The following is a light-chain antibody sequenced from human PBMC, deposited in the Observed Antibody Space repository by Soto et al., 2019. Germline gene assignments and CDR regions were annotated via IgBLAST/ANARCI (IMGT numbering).Light chain of an antibody. V-gene: IGKV3-15*01. CDR1: QSVSSTY. J-gene: IGKJ1*01. CDR3: QQYNNWTWT. Sequence: ETVLTQSPGTRSVSPGEGAILSWGASQSVSSTYLAWYQQKPGQAPRLPMYGASSRATGIPARFSGSGSGTEFTLTISSLKYEDFAVYYCQQYNNWTWTFGQGTKVDIK. CDR2: GAS.